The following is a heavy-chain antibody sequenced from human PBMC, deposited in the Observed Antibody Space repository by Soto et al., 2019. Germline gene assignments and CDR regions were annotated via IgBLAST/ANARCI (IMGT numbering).Heavy chain of an antibody. D-gene: IGHD3-22*01. V-gene: IGHV1-69*13. Sequence: GASVKVSCKASGGTFSRYTITWVRQAPGQGLEWMGGITPMFGTPNYAQKFQGRVTITADESTSTAYMELSSLRSEDTAMYYCARDAILYDNSAYYCLYWGQGTLVTVSS. CDR3: ARDAILYDNSAYYCLY. CDR1: GGTFSRYT. J-gene: IGHJ4*02. CDR2: ITPMFGTP.